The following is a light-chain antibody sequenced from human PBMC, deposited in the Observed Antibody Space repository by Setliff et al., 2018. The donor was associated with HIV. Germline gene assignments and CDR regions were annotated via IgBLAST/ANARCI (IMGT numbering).Light chain of an antibody. CDR2: DVT. CDR3: CSYAGGDTWI. Sequence: QSALTQPASVSGSPGQSITISCTGSSSYSGDYESVSWYQQHPGEVPKLMIYDVTNRPSGVSNRFSASTSGNTASLTISVLQAEDEAHYYCCSYAGGDTWIFGGGTKVTVL. V-gene: IGLV2-23*02. CDR1: SSYSGDYES. J-gene: IGLJ2*01.